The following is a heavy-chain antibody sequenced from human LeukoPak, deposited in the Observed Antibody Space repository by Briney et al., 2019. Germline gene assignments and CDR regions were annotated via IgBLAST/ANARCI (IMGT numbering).Heavy chain of an antibody. J-gene: IGHJ4*02. CDR1: GGTFSSYA. D-gene: IGHD3-22*01. V-gene: IGHV1-69*13. CDR3: ARVGESFEEYYYDSSGYYSFDY. CDR2: IFPIFATA. Sequence: SVKVSCKASGGTFSSYAIGWVRQAPGQGLEWMGRIFPIFATANYAQKFQGRVTITADESTSTAYMELSSLRSEDTAVYCCARVGESFEEYYYDSSGYYSFDYWGQGTLVTVSS.